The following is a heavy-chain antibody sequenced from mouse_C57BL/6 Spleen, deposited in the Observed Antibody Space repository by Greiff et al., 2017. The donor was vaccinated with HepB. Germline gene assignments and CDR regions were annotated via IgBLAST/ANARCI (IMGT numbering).Heavy chain of an antibody. Sequence: VQLKESGPGLVKPSQSLSLTCSVTGYSITSGYYWNWIRQFPGNKLEWIGYISYDGSNNYNPSLKNRISITRDTSKNQFFLKLNSVTTEDTATYYCAQGLDYWGQGTSVTVSS. CDR3: AQGLDY. CDR2: ISYDGSN. V-gene: IGHV3-6*01. CDR1: GYSITSGYY. J-gene: IGHJ4*01.